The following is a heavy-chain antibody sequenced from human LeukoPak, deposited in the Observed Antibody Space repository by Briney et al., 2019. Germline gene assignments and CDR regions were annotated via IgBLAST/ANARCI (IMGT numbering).Heavy chain of an antibody. Sequence: GGSLRLSCAASGFTFSSYAMSWVRQAPGKGLEWVSAISGSGGSTYYADSVKGRFTISRDNSKNTLYLQMNSLRAEDTAVYYCAFDSSGPDYYFDYWGQGTLVTVSS. CDR2: ISGSGGST. J-gene: IGHJ4*02. CDR3: AFDSSGPDYYFDY. D-gene: IGHD3-22*01. V-gene: IGHV3-23*01. CDR1: GFTFSSYA.